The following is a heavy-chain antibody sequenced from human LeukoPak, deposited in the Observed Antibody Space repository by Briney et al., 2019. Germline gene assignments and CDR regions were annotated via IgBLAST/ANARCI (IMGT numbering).Heavy chain of an antibody. CDR1: GFTFSSYG. CDR3: AKGSGPLWFRELLSEGGSQYYFDY. CDR2: IRYDGSNK. J-gene: IGHJ4*02. V-gene: IGHV3-30*02. D-gene: IGHD3-10*01. Sequence: SGGSLRLSCAASGFTFSSYGMHWVRQAPGKGLEWVAFIRYDGSNKYYADSVKGRFTISRDNSKNTLYLQMNSLRAEDTAVYYCAKGSGPLWFRELLSEGGSQYYFDYWGQGTLVTVSS.